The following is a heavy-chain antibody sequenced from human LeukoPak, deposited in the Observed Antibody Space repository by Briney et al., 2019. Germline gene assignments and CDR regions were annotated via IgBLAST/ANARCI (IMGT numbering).Heavy chain of an antibody. J-gene: IGHJ4*02. D-gene: IGHD6-19*01. CDR3: AREDLAVAGLVGTGYFDY. Sequence: GASVKVSCKASGGTFSSYAISWVRQAPGQGLEWMVRIIPILGRANYAQKFQGRVTITADKSTSTAYMELSSLRSEDTAVYYCAREDLAVAGLVGTGYFDYWGQGTLVTVSS. V-gene: IGHV1-69*04. CDR1: GGTFSSYA. CDR2: IIPILGRA.